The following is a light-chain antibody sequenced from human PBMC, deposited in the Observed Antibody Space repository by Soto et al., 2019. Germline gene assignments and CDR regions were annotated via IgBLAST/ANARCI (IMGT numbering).Light chain of an antibody. CDR2: DAS. V-gene: IGKV1-5*01. Sequence: MTQSPATLSASVGDRVTITCRASQSISSWLAWYQQKLGIAPRLLIYDASSLESGVPSRFSGSGYGTEFTLTISSLQPDDFATYYCQQYNTYSSLPFGGGTKVDIK. CDR3: QQYNTYSSLP. CDR1: QSISSW. J-gene: IGKJ4*01.